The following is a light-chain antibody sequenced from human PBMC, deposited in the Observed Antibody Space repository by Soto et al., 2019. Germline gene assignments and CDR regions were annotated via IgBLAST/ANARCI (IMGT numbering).Light chain of an antibody. CDR3: QTWGSGIMV. J-gene: IGLJ2*01. CDR2: LNSDGSH. CDR1: SGHSNYA. V-gene: IGLV4-69*01. Sequence: QSVLTQSPSASASLGASVKLTCTLSSGHSNYAIAWHQQQSEKGPRYLMKLNSDGSHSKGDGIPDRFSGSSSGAERYLTISSLQCEDEADYYCQTWGSGIMVFGGGTKVTVL.